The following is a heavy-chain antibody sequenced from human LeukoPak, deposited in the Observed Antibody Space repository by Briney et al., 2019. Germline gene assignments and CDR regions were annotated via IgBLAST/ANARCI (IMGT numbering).Heavy chain of an antibody. D-gene: IGHD6-19*01. CDR1: GGSISSSSYY. CDR3: ARDQYGSGWYRGSNLDY. V-gene: IGHV4-39*07. Sequence: SETLSLTCTVSGGSISSSSYYWGWIRQPPGKWLEWIGSIYYNGSTYYNPSLKSRVPISVDTSKNQFSLKLSSVTAADTAVYYCARDQYGSGWYRGSNLDYWGQGTLVTVSS. CDR2: IYYNGST. J-gene: IGHJ4*02.